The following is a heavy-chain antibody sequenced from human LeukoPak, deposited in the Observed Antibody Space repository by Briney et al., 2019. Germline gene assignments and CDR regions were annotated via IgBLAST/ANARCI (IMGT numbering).Heavy chain of an antibody. V-gene: IGHV4-31*03. CDR1: GGSLNSGSYY. CDR3: ARHRPRLGTSPHFDY. D-gene: IGHD4-11*01. CDR2: ISYRGST. Sequence: SETLSLTCTVFGGSLNSGSYYWSWIRHHPGKGLEWIGYISYRGSTHSNPSLKSRVSISADTSKNQFSLKLSSVTAADTAVYYCARHRPRLGTSPHFDYWGQGTLVTVSS. J-gene: IGHJ4*02.